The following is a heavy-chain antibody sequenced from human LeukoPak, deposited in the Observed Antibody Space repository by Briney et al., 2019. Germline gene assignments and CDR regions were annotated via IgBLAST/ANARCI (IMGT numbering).Heavy chain of an antibody. CDR3: ARDQSGYYDQYYFDY. CDR2: ISTISSYM. CDR1: GFTFSSYS. D-gene: IGHD3-3*01. Sequence: GGSLRLSCVASGFTFSSYSINWVRQAPGKGLEWVSSISTISSYMYYADSVKGRFTISRDNAKNSLYLQMNSLRAEDTAVYYCARDQSGYYDQYYFDYWGQGTLVTVSS. J-gene: IGHJ4*02. V-gene: IGHV3-21*01.